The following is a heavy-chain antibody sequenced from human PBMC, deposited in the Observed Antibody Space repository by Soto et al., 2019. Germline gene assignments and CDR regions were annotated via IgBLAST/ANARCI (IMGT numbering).Heavy chain of an antibody. V-gene: IGHV3-30-3*01. D-gene: IGHD4-4*01. CDR2: ISYDGSNK. CDR1: GFTFSSYA. Sequence: GESLKISCAASGFTFSSYAMHWVRQAPGKGLEWVAVISYDGSNKYYADSVKGRFTISRDNSKNTLYLQMNSLRLEDTAVYYWARPLWRDDYNWGYFDLWGRGTLVTVSS. J-gene: IGHJ2*01. CDR3: ARPLWRDDYNWGYFDL.